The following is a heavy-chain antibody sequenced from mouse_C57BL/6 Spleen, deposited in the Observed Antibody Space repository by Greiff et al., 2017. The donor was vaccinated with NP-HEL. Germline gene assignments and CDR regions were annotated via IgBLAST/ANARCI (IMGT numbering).Heavy chain of an antibody. J-gene: IGHJ2*01. D-gene: IGHD3-2*02. V-gene: IGHV1-55*01. CDR3: ATTAQATLDY. Sequence: VQLQQSGAELVKPGASVKMSCKASGYTFTSYWITWVKQRPGPGLEWIGDIYPGSGSTNYNEKFKSKATLTVDTSSSTAYMQPRSLTSEDSAVVYCATTAQATLDYLGQGTTLTVSS. CDR2: IYPGSGST. CDR1: GYTFTSYW.